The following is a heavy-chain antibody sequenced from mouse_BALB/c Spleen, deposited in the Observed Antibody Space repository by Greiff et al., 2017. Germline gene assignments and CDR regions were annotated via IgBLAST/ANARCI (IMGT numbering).Heavy chain of an antibody. J-gene: IGHJ3*01. V-gene: IGHV5-6-5*01. CDR2: ISSGGST. Sequence: EVKLMESGGGLVKPGGSLKLSCAASGFTFSSYAMSWVRQTPEKRLEWVASISSGGSTYYPDSVKGRFTISRDNARNILYLQMSSLRSEDTAMYYCARGITTGRGFAYWGQGTLVTVSA. CDR1: GFTFSSYA. D-gene: IGHD1-2*01. CDR3: ARGITTGRGFAY.